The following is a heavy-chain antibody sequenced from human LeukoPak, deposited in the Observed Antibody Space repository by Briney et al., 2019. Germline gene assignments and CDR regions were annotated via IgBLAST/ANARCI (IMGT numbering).Heavy chain of an antibody. D-gene: IGHD5-18*01. CDR2: INGDGSET. V-gene: IGHV3-74*01. J-gene: IGHJ4*02. CDR1: GFTFSSYW. Sequence: GGSLRLSCKASGFTFSSYWMHWVRQIPGKGMAWVSRINGDGSETNYADSVKGRFTISRDNAKNTLYLQMNSLRAEDTAVYYCVRGLGSGYSYAYGVYWGQGTLVTVSS. CDR3: VRGLGSGYSYAYGVY.